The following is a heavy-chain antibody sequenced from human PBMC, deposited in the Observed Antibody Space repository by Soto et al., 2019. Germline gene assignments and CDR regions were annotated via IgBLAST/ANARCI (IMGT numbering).Heavy chain of an antibody. CDR1: GFTFSSYA. CDR2: LNDRGDDT. Sequence: GGSLRLSCAASGFTFSSYAMSWVRQAPGKGLEWVSGLNDRGDDTYHADSVKGRFTISRDNSKNTLYLQMNSLRAEDSAVYYCTTDLSLPPCGVVLYYYYYGMDVWGQGSSVTVSS. V-gene: IGHV3-23*01. CDR3: TTDLSLPPCGVVLYYYYYGMDV. D-gene: IGHD3-3*01. J-gene: IGHJ6*02.